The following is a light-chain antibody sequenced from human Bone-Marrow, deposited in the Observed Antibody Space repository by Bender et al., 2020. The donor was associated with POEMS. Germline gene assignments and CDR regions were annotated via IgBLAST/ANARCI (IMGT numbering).Light chain of an antibody. J-gene: IGLJ3*02. Sequence: QSALTQPPSVSGSPGQSITISCNGTSNETGSYGPVSWHQQHPGKAPKLMVYEATKRPSGVSDRFSGSKSGNTASLTVSGLQTEDEAEYYCCSYAGDSNSVFGGGTKLTVL. CDR3: CSYAGDSNSV. CDR1: SNETGSYGP. V-gene: IGLV2-23*01. CDR2: EAT.